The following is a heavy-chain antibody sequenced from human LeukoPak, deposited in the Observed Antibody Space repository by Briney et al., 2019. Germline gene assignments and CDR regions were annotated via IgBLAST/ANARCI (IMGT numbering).Heavy chain of an antibody. V-gene: IGHV4-61*09. Sequence: PSETLSLTCTVSGVSVSSNSYYWSWLRQPAGKGPEWIGHISTSGNSNSNPSLKSRVTISVDTSTNQFSLKLSSVTAADTAVYYCGGYGAEKTDYWGQGILVTVSS. CDR3: GGYGAEKTDY. CDR1: GVSVSSNSYY. D-gene: IGHD4/OR15-4a*01. J-gene: IGHJ4*02. CDR2: ISTSGNS.